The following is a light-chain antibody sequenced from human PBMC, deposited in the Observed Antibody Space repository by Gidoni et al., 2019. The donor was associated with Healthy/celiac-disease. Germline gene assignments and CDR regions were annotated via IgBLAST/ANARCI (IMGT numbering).Light chain of an antibody. CDR1: QSLLHSNGYNY. J-gene: IGKJ4*01. Sequence: DIVMTQSPLSLPVTPGEPASISCRSSQSLLHSNGYNYLDWYLQKPGQSPQHLIYLGSNRASGVPDRFSGSGAGTDFTLKISRVEAEDVGVYYCMQAVQTPLTFSGGTKVEIK. CDR2: LGS. V-gene: IGKV2-28*01. CDR3: MQAVQTPLT.